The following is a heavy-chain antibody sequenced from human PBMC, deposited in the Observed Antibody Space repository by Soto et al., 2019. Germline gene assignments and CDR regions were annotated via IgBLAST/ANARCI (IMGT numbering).Heavy chain of an antibody. V-gene: IGHV3-30*18. CDR1: GFTFSSYG. CDR3: AKDSYSSGWPLFDY. Sequence: PGGSLRLSCAASGFTFSSYGMHWVRQAPGKGLEWVAVISYDGSNKYYADSVKGRFTISRDNSKNTLYLQMNSLRAEDTAVYYCAKDSYSSGWPLFDYWGQGTLVTVSS. J-gene: IGHJ4*02. D-gene: IGHD6-19*01. CDR2: ISYDGSNK.